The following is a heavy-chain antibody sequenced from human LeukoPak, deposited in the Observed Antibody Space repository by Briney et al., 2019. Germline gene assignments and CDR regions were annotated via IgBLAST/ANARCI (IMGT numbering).Heavy chain of an antibody. CDR2: IYYSGST. CDR3: ARDRGTWNDDGFDY. V-gene: IGHV4-39*07. CDR1: GGSISSSSYY. J-gene: IGHJ4*02. Sequence: KPSETLSLTCTVSGGSISSSSYYWGWIRQPPGKGLEWIGSIYYSGSTYYNPSLKSRVTISVDTSKNQFSLKLSSVTAADTAVYYCARDRGTWNDDGFDYWGQGTLVTVSS. D-gene: IGHD1-1*01.